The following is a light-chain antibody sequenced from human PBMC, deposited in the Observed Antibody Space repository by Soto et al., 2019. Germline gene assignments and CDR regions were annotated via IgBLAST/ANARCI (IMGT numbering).Light chain of an antibody. CDR3: SSYRSGSTLV. J-gene: IGLJ2*01. Sequence: QSALTQAASVSGSPGQSITISCTGTSSDVGGSNYVSWYQQHPGKAPKLIIYDVNNRPSGISNRFSGSKSGNTASLTISGLQAEDEADYYCSSYRSGSTLVFGGGTKVTVL. CDR2: DVN. CDR1: SSDVGGSNY. V-gene: IGLV2-14*03.